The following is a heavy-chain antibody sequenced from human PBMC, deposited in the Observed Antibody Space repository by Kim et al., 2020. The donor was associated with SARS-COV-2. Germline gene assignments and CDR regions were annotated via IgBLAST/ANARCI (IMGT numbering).Heavy chain of an antibody. CDR1: GFTFSSYW. J-gene: IGHJ5*02. CDR3: ARAAEALTRLSWFDP. Sequence: GGSLRLSCAASGFTFSSYWMHWVRQAPGKGLVWVSRINSDGSTTTYADSVKGRFTISRDNAKNTLYLQMNSLRDEDTAVYYCARAAEALTRLSWFDPWGQGTLVTVSS. CDR2: INSDGSTT. V-gene: IGHV3-74*01. D-gene: IGHD6-19*01.